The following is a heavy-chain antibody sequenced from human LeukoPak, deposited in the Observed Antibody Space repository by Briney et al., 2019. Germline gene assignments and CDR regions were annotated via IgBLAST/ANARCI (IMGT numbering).Heavy chain of an antibody. CDR1: GGTVSSYA. Sequence: GASVKVSCKASGGTVSSYAISWVRQAPGQGLEWMGGIIPIFGTANYAQKFQGRVTITADESTSTAYMELSSLRSEDTAVYYCARGHGDYANNYYYFRGMDVWGQGTTVTVSS. CDR2: IIPIFGTA. D-gene: IGHD4-17*01. J-gene: IGHJ6*02. CDR3: ARGHGDYANNYYYFRGMDV. V-gene: IGHV1-69*13.